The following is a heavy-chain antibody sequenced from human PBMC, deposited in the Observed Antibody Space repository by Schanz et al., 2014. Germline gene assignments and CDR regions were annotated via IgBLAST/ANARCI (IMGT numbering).Heavy chain of an antibody. CDR3: ARKVVATIGGYYDN. CDR2: INPSSGTT. Sequence: QGQLVQSGAEVKKPGASVKVSCKASGYTFTSYGITWVRQAPGQGLEWMGKINPSSGTTRIAQNFQGRLTVARDTATSTVNRELSSLRSEDTAVYYCARKVVATIGGYYDNWGQGTLVIVSS. J-gene: IGHJ4*02. V-gene: IGHV1-46*01. D-gene: IGHD5-12*01. CDR1: GYTFTSYG.